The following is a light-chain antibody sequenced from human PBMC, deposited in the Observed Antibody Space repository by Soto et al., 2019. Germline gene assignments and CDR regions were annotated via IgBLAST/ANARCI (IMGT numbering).Light chain of an antibody. J-gene: IGKJ1*01. Sequence: DIQMTQSPSTLSASVGDRVTITCRASQSISSWLAWYQQKPGNAPKLLIYDASSLESGVPSRVSGSGSRTVITLTSSSLQPDDFATYYCQQYNSYSQTFGQGTKVDIK. CDR2: DAS. CDR1: QSISSW. V-gene: IGKV1-5*01. CDR3: QQYNSYSQT.